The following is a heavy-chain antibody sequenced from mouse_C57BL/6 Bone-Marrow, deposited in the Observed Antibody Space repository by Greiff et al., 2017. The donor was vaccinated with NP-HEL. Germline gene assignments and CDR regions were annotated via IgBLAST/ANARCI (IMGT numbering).Heavy chain of an antibody. CDR1: GYTFTDYE. V-gene: IGHV1-15*01. CDR2: IDPETGGT. J-gene: IGHJ1*03. Sequence: QVQLQQSGAELVRPGASVTLSCKASGYTFTDYEMHWVKQTPVHGLEWIGAIDPETGGTAYNQKFKGKAILTADKSSSTAYMELRSLTSEDSAVYYCTKTTVRWYFDVWGTGTTVTVSS. D-gene: IGHD1-1*01. CDR3: TKTTVRWYFDV.